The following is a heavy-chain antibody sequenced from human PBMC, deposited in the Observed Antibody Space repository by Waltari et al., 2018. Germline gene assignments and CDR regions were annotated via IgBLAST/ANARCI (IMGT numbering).Heavy chain of an antibody. V-gene: IGHV4-61*09. CDR3: ATGAGSYQEVFDY. J-gene: IGHJ4*02. D-gene: IGHD1-26*01. CDR2: IYTSGST. CDR1: GGSISSGSYY. Sequence: QVQLQESGPGLVKPSQTLSLTCTVSGGSISSGSYYWSWIRQPAGKGLEWIGYIYTSGSTNYNPSLKSRVTISVDTSKNQFSLKLSSVTAADTAVYYCATGAGSYQEVFDYWGQGTLVTVSS.